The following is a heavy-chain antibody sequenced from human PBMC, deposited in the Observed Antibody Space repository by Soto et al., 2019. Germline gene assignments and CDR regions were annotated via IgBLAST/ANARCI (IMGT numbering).Heavy chain of an antibody. CDR1: GYSFTSYW. D-gene: IGHD3-3*01. CDR3: ARQAYDSGSGHPHPRDYDGMDV. J-gene: IGHJ6*02. V-gene: IGHV5-51*01. Sequence: EVQLVQAGAEVKKPGESLKISCKGSGYSFTSYWICWLRQMPGKGLEWMGIIYPGDSNTRYSPSLHGQVTISVDTSIRTADLNRSSLKATDTAMYYCARQAYDSGSGHPHPRDYDGMDVWGQGTTVTVSS. CDR2: IYPGDSNT.